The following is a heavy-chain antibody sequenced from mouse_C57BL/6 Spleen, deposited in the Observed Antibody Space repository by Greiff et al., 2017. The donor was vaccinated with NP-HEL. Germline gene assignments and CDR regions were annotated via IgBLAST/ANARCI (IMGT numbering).Heavy chain of an antibody. Sequence: VKLMESGPELVKPGASVKLSCKASGYTFTSYDINWVKQRPGQGLEWIGWIYPRDGSTKYNEKFKGQATLTVDTSSSTAYMELHSLTSEDSAVYFCARSELLDYWGQGTTLTVSS. CDR1: GYTFTSYD. CDR3: ARSELLDY. CDR2: IYPRDGST. V-gene: IGHV1-85*01. J-gene: IGHJ2*01.